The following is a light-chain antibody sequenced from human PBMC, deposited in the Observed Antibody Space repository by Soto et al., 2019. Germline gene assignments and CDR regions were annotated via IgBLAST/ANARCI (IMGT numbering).Light chain of an antibody. CDR1: QNIGVY. CDR3: HQTAANPWT. Sequence: DIQMTQSPSSLSASVGDRVPITCRASQNIGVYLNWYQKKPGKAPKLLIHAASSLHSGVPSTFSGSGSGTDFALTISSLQPEDFATYYCHQTAANPWTFAQGTKVDSK. V-gene: IGKV1-39*01. CDR2: AAS. J-gene: IGKJ1*01.